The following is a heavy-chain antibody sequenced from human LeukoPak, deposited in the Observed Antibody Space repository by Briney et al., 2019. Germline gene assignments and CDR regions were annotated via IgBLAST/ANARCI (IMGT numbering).Heavy chain of an antibody. V-gene: IGHV4-59*08. J-gene: IGHJ3*02. Sequence: SETLSLTCTVSGGSLSSYYWSWIRQPPGKGLEWIGYIYYSGSTNYNPSLKSRVTISVDTSKNQFSLKLSSVTAADTAVYYCARHPDYYDSSGFTHDAFDIWGQGTMVTVSS. CDR1: GGSLSSYY. CDR2: IYYSGST. D-gene: IGHD3-22*01. CDR3: ARHPDYYDSSGFTHDAFDI.